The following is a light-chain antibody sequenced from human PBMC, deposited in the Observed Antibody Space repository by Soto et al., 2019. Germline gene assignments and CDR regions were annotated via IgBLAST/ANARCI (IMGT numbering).Light chain of an antibody. CDR1: QTIYSN. J-gene: IGKJ1*01. CDR3: QQYGSSGT. CDR2: GAS. V-gene: IGKV3-20*01. Sequence: EIVLTPSPGTLSLSPGERATLSCRAGQTIYSNVAWYQQKPGQAPRLLIYGASSRATGIPDRFSGSGSGTDFTLTISRLEPEDFAVYYCQQYGSSGTFGQGTKVDI.